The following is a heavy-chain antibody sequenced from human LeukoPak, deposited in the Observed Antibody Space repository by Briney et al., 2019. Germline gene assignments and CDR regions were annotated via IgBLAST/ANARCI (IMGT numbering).Heavy chain of an antibody. Sequence: GGSLRLSCAASGFTFSSYGMHWVRQAPGKGLEWVAVIWYDGNNKYYADSVKGRFTISRDNSKNTLYLQMNSLRAEDTAVYYCARDRALRGFDYWGQGTLVTVSS. CDR3: ARDRALRGFDY. CDR2: IWYDGNNK. J-gene: IGHJ4*02. CDR1: GFTFSSYG. V-gene: IGHV3-33*01. D-gene: IGHD3-10*01.